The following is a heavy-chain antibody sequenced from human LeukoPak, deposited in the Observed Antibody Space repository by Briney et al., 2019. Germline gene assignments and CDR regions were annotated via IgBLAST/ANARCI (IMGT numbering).Heavy chain of an antibody. CDR3: ARESGKFDY. CDR1: GFTFSTYN. Sequence: GGSLRLSCAASGFTFSTYNMNWVRQAPGKGLEWVSFISSGSEIIYYADSVKGRFSISRDNSKNSLSLEMNSLRTEDTAMYYCARESGKFDYWGQGTLVAVSS. J-gene: IGHJ4*02. CDR2: ISSGSEII. V-gene: IGHV3-48*04.